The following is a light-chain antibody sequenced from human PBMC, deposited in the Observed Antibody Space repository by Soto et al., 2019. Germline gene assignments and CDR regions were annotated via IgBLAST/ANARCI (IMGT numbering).Light chain of an antibody. CDR3: SSYAGSNFVV. Sequence: QSVLTQPPSASGSPGQSVTISCTGTSSDVGGYNYVSWYQQHPGKAPKLMNYEVTKRPSGVPDRFSGSKSDNTASLTVSGLQAEDEADYYCSSYAGSNFVVFGGGTKLTVL. CDR2: EVT. CDR1: SSDVGGYNY. V-gene: IGLV2-8*01. J-gene: IGLJ2*01.